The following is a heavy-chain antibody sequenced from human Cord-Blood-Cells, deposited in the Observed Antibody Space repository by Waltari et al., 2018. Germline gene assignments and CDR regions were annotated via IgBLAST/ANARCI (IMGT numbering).Heavy chain of an antibody. D-gene: IGHD1-26*01. V-gene: IGHV4-31*03. CDR2: IYYSGST. CDR1: GGSISSGGYY. CDR3: ARLNSGSSRRAFDI. J-gene: IGHJ3*02. Sequence: QVQLQESGPGLVKPSQTLSLTCTVSGGSISSGGYYWSWIRQHPGKGLEWIGYIYYSGSTYYNPSRKSRVTISVDTSKNQFSLKLSSVTAADTAVYYCARLNSGSSRRAFDIWGQGTMVTVSS.